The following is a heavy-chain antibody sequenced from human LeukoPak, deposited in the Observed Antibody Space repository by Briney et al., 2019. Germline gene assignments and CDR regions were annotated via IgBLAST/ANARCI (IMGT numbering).Heavy chain of an antibody. CDR3: ARDRGSMIRGFDP. V-gene: IGHV1-3*03. CDR2: INAGNGNT. Sequence: ASVKVSCKASGYTFTNYDMHWVRQAPGQRLEWMGWINAGNGNTKYSQEFQGRVTITRDTSASIAYMELNSLRSEDTAVYYCARDRGSMIRGFDPWGQGTLVTVSS. J-gene: IGHJ5*02. D-gene: IGHD3-22*01. CDR1: GYTFTNYD.